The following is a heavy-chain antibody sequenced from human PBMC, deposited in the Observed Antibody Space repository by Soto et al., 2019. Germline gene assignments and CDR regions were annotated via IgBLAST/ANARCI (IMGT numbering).Heavy chain of an antibody. CDR1: GVTVCSYG. J-gene: IGHJ4*02. CDR3: AKGLGYLGY. Sequence: SGEPSGVTVCSYGRQWFRQAPGKGLEWVAVISYDGSNKYYADSVKGRFTISRDNSKNTLYLQMNSLRVEDTAVYYFAKGLGYLGYWGQGTLVTVSS. D-gene: IGHD1-26*01. V-gene: IGHV3-30*18. CDR2: ISYDGSNK.